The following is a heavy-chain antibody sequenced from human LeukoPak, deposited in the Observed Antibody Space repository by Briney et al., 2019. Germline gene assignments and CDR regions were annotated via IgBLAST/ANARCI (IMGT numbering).Heavy chain of an antibody. CDR3: ARAHLRTNWFDP. Sequence: GSSVKVSCKASGGTFSSYAISWVRQAPGQGLEWMGRIIPILGIANYAQKFQGRVTTTADKSTSTAYMELSSLRSEDTAVYYCARAHLRTNWFDPWGQGTLVTVSS. CDR2: IIPILGIA. CDR1: GGTFSSYA. J-gene: IGHJ5*02. D-gene: IGHD4-17*01. V-gene: IGHV1-69*04.